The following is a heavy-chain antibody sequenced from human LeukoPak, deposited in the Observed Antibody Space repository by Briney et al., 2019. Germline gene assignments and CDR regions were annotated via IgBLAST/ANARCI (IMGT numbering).Heavy chain of an antibody. V-gene: IGHV4-39*01. CDR1: GFTFSSYA. CDR3: ARRPPPYGSGSYYNELGDY. CDR2: IYYSGST. D-gene: IGHD3-10*01. J-gene: IGHJ4*02. Sequence: PGGSLRLSCAASGFTFSSYAMSWVRQAPGKGLEWIGSIYYSGSTYYNPSLKSRVTISVDTSKNQFFLKLSSVTAADTAVYYCARRPPPYGSGSYYNELGDYWGQGTLVTVSS.